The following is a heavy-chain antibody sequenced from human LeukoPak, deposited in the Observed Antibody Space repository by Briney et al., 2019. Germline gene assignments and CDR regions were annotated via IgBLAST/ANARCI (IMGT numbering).Heavy chain of an antibody. V-gene: IGHV4-4*07. J-gene: IGHJ4*02. D-gene: IGHD4-17*01. Sequence: PSETLSLTCTVSGGSISSYYWSGIRQPAGKGLEWIGRIYTSGTTHYNPSLKRRVTMSIDTSKNQFSLKLSSVTAADTAVYYCARLSTVTTSFDYWGQGTLVTVSS. CDR1: GGSISSYY. CDR3: ARLSTVTTSFDY. CDR2: IYTSGTT.